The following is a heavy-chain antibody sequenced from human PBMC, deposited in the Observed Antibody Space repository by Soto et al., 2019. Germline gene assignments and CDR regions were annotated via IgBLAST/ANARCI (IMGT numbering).Heavy chain of an antibody. D-gene: IGHD6-13*01. Sequence: PGGSLRLSCAASGITFSTYAMSWVRQAPGKGLEWVSAISGSGGSTYYAGSVKGRFTISRDKSKNTLYLQMNSLRAEDTALYYCAKSFSSNWYDYFDYWGQGSLVTVSS. CDR2: ISGSGGST. CDR1: GITFSTYA. V-gene: IGHV3-23*01. J-gene: IGHJ4*02. CDR3: AKSFSSNWYDYFDY.